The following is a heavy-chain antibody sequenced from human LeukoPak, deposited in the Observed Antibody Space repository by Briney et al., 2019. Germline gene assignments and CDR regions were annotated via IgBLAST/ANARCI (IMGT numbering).Heavy chain of an antibody. CDR3: ARGGGSDSSVFYPFDY. Sequence: GGSLRLSCAASGFTVSSNYMSWVRQAPGKGLEWVSVIYSGGSTYYADSVKGRFTISRDNSKNTLYLQMNSLRAEDTAVYYCARGGGSDSSVFYPFDYGGQGTLVTVSS. J-gene: IGHJ4*02. D-gene: IGHD3-22*01. V-gene: IGHV3-66*01. CDR1: GFTVSSNY. CDR2: IYSGGST.